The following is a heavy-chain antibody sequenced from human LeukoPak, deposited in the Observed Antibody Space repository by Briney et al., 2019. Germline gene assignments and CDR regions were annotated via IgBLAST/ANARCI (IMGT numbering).Heavy chain of an antibody. J-gene: IGHJ4*02. Sequence: GGSLRLSCAASGFTFSNYAMTWVRQAPGKGLEWVSGISNSGSSTYYADSVKGRFTISRDNSKNTLYLQMNSLRAEDTAAYYCARTRVDTTTFDYFDYWGQGTLVTVSS. CDR3: ARTRVDTTTFDYFDY. D-gene: IGHD4-11*01. V-gene: IGHV3-23*01. CDR2: ISNSGSST. CDR1: GFTFSNYA.